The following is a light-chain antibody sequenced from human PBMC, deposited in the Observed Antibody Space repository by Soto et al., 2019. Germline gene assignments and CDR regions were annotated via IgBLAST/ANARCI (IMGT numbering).Light chain of an antibody. CDR2: DAS. CDR3: HQRSKWPLT. J-gene: IGKJ4*01. Sequence: EIVLTQSQATLSLSPLERATLSFRASQSVRSYLAWYQQTPGQAPRLLIYDASNRATDIPARFSGSGSGTDFTLTISSLDPEDSAVYYCHQRSKWPLTFGGGTKVDI. V-gene: IGKV3-11*01. CDR1: QSVRSY.